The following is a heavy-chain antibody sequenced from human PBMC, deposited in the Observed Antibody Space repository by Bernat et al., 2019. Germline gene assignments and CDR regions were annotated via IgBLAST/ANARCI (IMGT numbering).Heavy chain of an antibody. Sequence: QVQLQESGPGLVKPSETLSLTCAVSDYSISSFYYWGWIQQPPGKGQEWIGNIYNSGSTSCNPSLKSRVTISVDTSKNEFSLKLSSVTAADTAVYYCARASAGYYMDVWGKGTTVTVSS. CDR2: IYNSGST. CDR1: DYSISSFYY. V-gene: IGHV4-38-2*01. CDR3: ARASAGYYMDV. J-gene: IGHJ6*03.